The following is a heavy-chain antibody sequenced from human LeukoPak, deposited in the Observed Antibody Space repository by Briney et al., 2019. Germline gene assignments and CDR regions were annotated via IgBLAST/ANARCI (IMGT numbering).Heavy chain of an antibody. CDR2: IYHSGST. Sequence: SETLSLTCAVSGGSISSGGYSWSWIRQPPGKGLEWIGYIYHSGSTYYNPSLKSRVTISVDRSKNQFSLRLSSVTAADTAVYYCARGPAAYDYWGQGTLVTVSS. CDR3: ARGPAAYDY. D-gene: IGHD2-2*01. J-gene: IGHJ4*02. CDR1: GGSISSGGYS. V-gene: IGHV4-30-2*01.